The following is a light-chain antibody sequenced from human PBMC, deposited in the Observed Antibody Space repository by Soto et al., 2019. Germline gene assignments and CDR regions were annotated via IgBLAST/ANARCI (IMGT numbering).Light chain of an antibody. CDR2: GAS. V-gene: IGKV3-20*01. CDR3: QQYGSSLSWT. Sequence: EIVLTQSPGTLSLSPGERATLSCRASQSVSSNYLAWYQQKPGQAPRLLIYGASSRATGIPDRFSGSGSGTDFTLTISRLEPEDFAVYYCQQYGSSLSWTFGQGTKV. CDR1: QSVSSNY. J-gene: IGKJ1*01.